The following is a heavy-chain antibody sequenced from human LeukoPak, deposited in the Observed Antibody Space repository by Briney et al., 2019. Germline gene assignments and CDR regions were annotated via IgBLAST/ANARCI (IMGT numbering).Heavy chain of an antibody. CDR3: ARDEGFVSYMYYFDY. V-gene: IGHV1-2*02. D-gene: IGHD3-16*01. J-gene: IGHJ4*02. Sequence: ASVKVSCKASGYTFTGYYMHWVRQAPGQGLEWMGWINPNSGGTNYAQKFQGRVTMTRDTSISTAYMELSRLRSDGTAVYYCARDEGFVSYMYYFDYWGQGTLVTVSS. CDR1: GYTFTGYY. CDR2: INPNSGGT.